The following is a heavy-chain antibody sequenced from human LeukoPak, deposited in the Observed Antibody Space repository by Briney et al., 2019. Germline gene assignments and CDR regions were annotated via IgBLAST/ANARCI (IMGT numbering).Heavy chain of an antibody. D-gene: IGHD2-15*01. J-gene: IGHJ4*02. CDR1: GGSIRSYY. CDR2: IYYSGNT. Sequence: SETLSLTCTVSGGSIRSYYWSWIRQPPGKGLEWIGYIYYSGNTNYNPSLRSRITISVDMSKNQFSLKLSSVTAADTAVYYCARAPPYCSGGSCYFDYWGQGTLVTASS. CDR3: ARAPPYCSGGSCYFDY. V-gene: IGHV4-59*01.